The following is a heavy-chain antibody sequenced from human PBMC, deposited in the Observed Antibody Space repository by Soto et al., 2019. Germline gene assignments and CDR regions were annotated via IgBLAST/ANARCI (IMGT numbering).Heavy chain of an antibody. D-gene: IGHD6-25*01. Sequence: GGSLRLSCTASGFTFGDYAMSWFRQAPGKGLEWVGFIRSKAYGGTTEYAASVKGRFTISRDNSKSTLYLQLDSLRAEDTGTYYCAKDSLSPLAARIYYFDQWGQGSLVTVSS. CDR1: GFTFGDYA. V-gene: IGHV3-49*03. CDR2: IRSKAYGGTT. CDR3: AKDSLSPLAARIYYFDQ. J-gene: IGHJ4*02.